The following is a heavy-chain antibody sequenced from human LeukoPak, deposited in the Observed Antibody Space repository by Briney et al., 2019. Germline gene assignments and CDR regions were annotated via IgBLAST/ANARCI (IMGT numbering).Heavy chain of an antibody. CDR1: GFTFSNYE. V-gene: IGHV3-48*03. D-gene: IGHD2-2*01. Sequence: QPGGSLRLSCAASGFTFSNYEMNWVRQAPGKGLEWISYISSSGTTIYYADSVRGRFTISRDNAKNSLYLQMNSLRAEDTAVYYCAKDGSDCSSTSCYWLGDFDYWGQGTLVTVSS. CDR2: ISSSGTTI. CDR3: AKDGSDCSSTSCYWLGDFDY. J-gene: IGHJ4*02.